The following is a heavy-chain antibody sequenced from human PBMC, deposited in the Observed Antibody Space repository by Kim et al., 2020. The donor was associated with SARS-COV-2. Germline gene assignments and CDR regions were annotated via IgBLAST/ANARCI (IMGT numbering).Heavy chain of an antibody. CDR1: GGSFSGYY. J-gene: IGHJ4*02. V-gene: IGHV4-34*01. Sequence: SETLSLTCAVYGGSFSGYYWSWIRQPPGKGLEWIGEINHSGSTNYNPSLKSRVTISVDTSKNQFSLKLSSVTAADTAVYYFATRGGSGSYYKPFDYWGQGTLVTVSS. CDR3: ATRGGSGSYYKPFDY. D-gene: IGHD3-10*01. CDR2: INHSGST.